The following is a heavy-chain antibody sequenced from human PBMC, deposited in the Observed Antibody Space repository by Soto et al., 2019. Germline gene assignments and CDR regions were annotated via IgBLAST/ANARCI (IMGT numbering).Heavy chain of an antibody. CDR3: ASGSGNYPKYNWFDP. J-gene: IGHJ5*02. CDR2: ISTSDGDT. D-gene: IGHD3-10*01. V-gene: IGHV3-23*01. Sequence: GESLKISCAASGFAFSDYAMTWVRQAPGKGLEWVSTISTSDGDTYYADSVKGRFTISRDNSRNTLYLQMSSLRAEDTAVYYCASGSGNYPKYNWFDPWAQGTLVTVSS. CDR1: GFAFSDYA.